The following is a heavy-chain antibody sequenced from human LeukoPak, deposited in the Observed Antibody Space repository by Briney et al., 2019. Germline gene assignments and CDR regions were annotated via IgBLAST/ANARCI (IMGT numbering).Heavy chain of an antibody. V-gene: IGHV1-69*13. D-gene: IGHD6-6*01. CDR3: ARGGAVADSSSSFDY. J-gene: IGHJ4*02. Sequence: ASVKVSCKVSGYTLTELSMHWVRQAPGQGLEWMGGIIPIFGTANYAQKFQGRVTITADESTSTAYMELSSLRSEDTAVYYCARGGAVADSSSSFDYWGQGTLVTVSS. CDR2: IIPIFGTA. CDR1: GYTLTELS.